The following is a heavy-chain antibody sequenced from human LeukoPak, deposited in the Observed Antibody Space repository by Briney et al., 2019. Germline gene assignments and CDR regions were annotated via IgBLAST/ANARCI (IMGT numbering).Heavy chain of an antibody. CDR1: GFTFSNHG. V-gene: IGHV3-23*01. CDR2: VSDSGSDT. D-gene: IGHD3-3*01. Sequence: GGSLRLSCAASGFTFSNHGMSWVRQASGKGLEWVSAVSDSGSDTYYADSVRGRFTISRDNTRNTLYLHMNSLRAEDTALYYCAKEHDYSNAAPEWGFDSWGQGTLVTVSS. CDR3: AKEHDYSNAAPEWGFDS. J-gene: IGHJ4*02.